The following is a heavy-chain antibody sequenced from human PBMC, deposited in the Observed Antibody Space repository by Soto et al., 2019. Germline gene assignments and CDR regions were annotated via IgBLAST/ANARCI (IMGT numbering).Heavy chain of an antibody. CDR2: INPSGGST. CDR1: GYTFTSYY. Sequence: ASVKVSCKASGYTFTSYYMHWVRQAPGQGLEWMGIINPSGGSTSYAQKFQGRVTMTRDTSTSTVYMELSSLRSEDTAVYYCARTAGEAAAERSSAYYGMDVWGQGTTVTASS. CDR3: ARTAGEAAAERSSAYYGMDV. D-gene: IGHD6-13*01. J-gene: IGHJ6*02. V-gene: IGHV1-46*01.